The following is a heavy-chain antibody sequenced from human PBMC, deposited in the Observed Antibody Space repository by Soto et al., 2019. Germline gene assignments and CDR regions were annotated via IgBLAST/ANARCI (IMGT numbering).Heavy chain of an antibody. D-gene: IGHD2-21*02. CDR3: ARGGGFCGGDCYKGGIDY. Sequence: QVQLVESGGGVVQPGRSLRLSCAASGFPFSPYTMHWVRQAPGKGLEWVAVISYDGSNKYYADSVQGRFTLSRDNSKNTLYLQMNRLRPEDTAVYYCARGGGFCGGDCYKGGIDYWGQGTLVTVSS. CDR1: GFPFSPYT. V-gene: IGHV3-30-3*01. CDR2: ISYDGSNK. J-gene: IGHJ4*02.